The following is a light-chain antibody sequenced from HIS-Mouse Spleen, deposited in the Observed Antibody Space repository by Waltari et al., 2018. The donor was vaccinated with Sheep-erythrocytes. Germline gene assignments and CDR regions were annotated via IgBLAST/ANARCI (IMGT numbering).Light chain of an antibody. CDR3: CSYAGSSTPWV. CDR1: SSDVGSYNL. Sequence: QSALTQPASVSGSPGQSLTISCTGTSSDVGSYNLVFWYQQPPGKAPKLMIYEGSKRPSGVSNRFSGSKSGNTASLTISGLQAEDEADYYCCSYAGSSTPWVFGGGTKLTVL. J-gene: IGLJ3*02. CDR2: EGS. V-gene: IGLV2-23*01.